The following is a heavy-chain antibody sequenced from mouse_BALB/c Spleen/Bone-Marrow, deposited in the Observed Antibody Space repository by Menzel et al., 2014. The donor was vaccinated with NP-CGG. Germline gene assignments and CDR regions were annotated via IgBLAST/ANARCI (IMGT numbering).Heavy chain of an antibody. CDR1: GFNIKDTY. CDR2: IDPANGNT. Sequence: VQLQQSGAELVKPGASVKLSCTASGFNIKDTYMHWVKQRPEQGLEWIGRIDPANGNTKYDPKFQGKATITADTSSNTAYQQLSSLTSEDTAVYYCARYSYGSRGYYFDYWGQGTTLTVSS. D-gene: IGHD1-1*01. CDR3: ARYSYGSRGYYFDY. V-gene: IGHV14-3*02. J-gene: IGHJ2*01.